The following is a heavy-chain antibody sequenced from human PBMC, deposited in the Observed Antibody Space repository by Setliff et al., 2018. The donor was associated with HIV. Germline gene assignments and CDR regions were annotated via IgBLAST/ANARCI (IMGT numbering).Heavy chain of an antibody. V-gene: IGHV4-59*12. J-gene: IGHJ5*02. D-gene: IGHD2-15*01. Sequence: SEILSLTCTVSGGSISSYYWSWIRQPPGKGLEWIGYIYYSGNTNYNPSLKSRVTMSADTSKNHFSLKLSSVTAADTAVYYCARAPLSGGSFGWFDPWGQGTLVTVSS. CDR2: IYYSGNT. CDR1: GGSISSYY. CDR3: ARAPLSGGSFGWFDP.